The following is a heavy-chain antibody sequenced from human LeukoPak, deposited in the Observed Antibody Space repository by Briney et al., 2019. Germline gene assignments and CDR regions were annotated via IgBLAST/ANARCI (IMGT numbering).Heavy chain of an antibody. CDR2: ISGSGGST. V-gene: IGHV3-23*01. J-gene: IGHJ4*02. Sequence: GGSLRLSCAASGFTFSSYSMSWVRQAPGKGLEWVSAISGSGGSTYYADSVKGRFTISRDNSKNTLYLQMNSLRAEDTAVYYCAKDLGYCSSTSCYAFDYWGQGTLVTVSS. D-gene: IGHD2-2*03. CDR1: GFTFSSYS. CDR3: AKDLGYCSSTSCYAFDY.